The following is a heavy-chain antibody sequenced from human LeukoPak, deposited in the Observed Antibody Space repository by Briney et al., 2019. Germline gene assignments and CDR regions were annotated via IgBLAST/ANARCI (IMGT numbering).Heavy chain of an antibody. Sequence: SETLSLTCTVSGGSISSYSWSWIRQPPGKGLEWIGYIYYSGSTYYNPSLKSRVTISVDTSKNQFSLKLSSVTAADTAVYYCARAPEDDSSGYSYYYYGMDVWGQGTTVTVSS. CDR3: ARAPEDDSSGYSYYYYGMDV. CDR1: GGSISSYS. J-gene: IGHJ6*02. V-gene: IGHV4-59*01. D-gene: IGHD3-22*01. CDR2: IYYSGST.